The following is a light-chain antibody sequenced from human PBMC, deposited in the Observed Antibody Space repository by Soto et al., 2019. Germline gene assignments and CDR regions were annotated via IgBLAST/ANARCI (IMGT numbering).Light chain of an antibody. CDR1: QDISNY. CDR2: DAS. Sequence: DIQMTQSPSSLSASVGDRVTITCQASQDISNYLNWYQQKPGKAPKLLIYDASNLETGVPSRFSGSGSGTDFTFTNSSLQPEDIATYYCQQNDNLPPTFGQGTKLEIK. J-gene: IGKJ2*01. CDR3: QQNDNLPPT. V-gene: IGKV1-33*01.